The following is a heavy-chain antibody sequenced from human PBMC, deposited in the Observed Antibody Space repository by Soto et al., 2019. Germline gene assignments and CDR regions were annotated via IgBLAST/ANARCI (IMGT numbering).Heavy chain of an antibody. CDR1: GGTFSSYT. J-gene: IGHJ4*02. Sequence: QVQLVQSGAEVKKPGSSVKVSCKASGGTFSSYTISWVRQAPGQGLEWMGRIIPILGIANYAQKFQGRVTITADKSTSTAYMELSSLRSEVTAVYYCARSPNMGDLYYFDYWGQGTLVTVSS. D-gene: IGHD2-21*02. V-gene: IGHV1-69*02. CDR2: IIPILGIA. CDR3: ARSPNMGDLYYFDY.